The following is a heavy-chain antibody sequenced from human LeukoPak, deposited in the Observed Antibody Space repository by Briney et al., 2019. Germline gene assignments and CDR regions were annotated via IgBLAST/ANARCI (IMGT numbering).Heavy chain of an antibody. CDR1: GGSINKYF. CDR3: ARVCGSATNYRLCGFDV. CDR2: IDSVGTS. V-gene: IGHV4-4*07. J-gene: IGHJ3*01. D-gene: IGHD3-10*01. Sequence: SEPLSLTCIVSGGSINKYFWNWIRQPAGKGLEWIGRIDSVGTSNYNPSLRGRVTMSVDTSKSHFSLEVTSMTAADTAMYYCARVCGSATNYRLCGFDVWGQGTVVTVSS.